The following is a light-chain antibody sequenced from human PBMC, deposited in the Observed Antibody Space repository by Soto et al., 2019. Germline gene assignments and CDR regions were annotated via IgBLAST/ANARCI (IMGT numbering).Light chain of an antibody. CDR2: GAS. J-gene: IGKJ3*01. Sequence: EIVLTQSPGTLSLSPEERATLSCRASQSVSSSYLAWYQQKPGQAPRLLIYGASSRATGIPDRFSGSGSGTDFTLTISRLEPEDFAVYYCQQYGSLPSFTFGPGTKVDIK. CDR1: QSVSSSY. V-gene: IGKV3-20*01. CDR3: QQYGSLPSFT.